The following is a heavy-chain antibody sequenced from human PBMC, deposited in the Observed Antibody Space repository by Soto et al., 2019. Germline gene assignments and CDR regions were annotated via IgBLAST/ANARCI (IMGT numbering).Heavy chain of an antibody. J-gene: IGHJ4*02. CDR3: AKEWVYDSSGWSFDY. CDR2: ISYDGSNK. D-gene: IGHD3-22*01. CDR1: GFTFSSYG. Sequence: PGGSLRLSCAASGFTFSSYGMHWVRQAPGKGLEWVAVISYDGSNKYYADYVKGRITISRDNSKNTLYLQMNRQRTEDTAVFYCAKEWVYDSSGWSFDYWGQGT. V-gene: IGHV3-30*18.